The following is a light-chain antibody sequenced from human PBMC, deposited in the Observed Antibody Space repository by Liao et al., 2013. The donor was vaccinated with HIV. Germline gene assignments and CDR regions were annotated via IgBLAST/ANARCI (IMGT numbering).Light chain of an antibody. CDR2: YDK. CDR1: KLGDKY. J-gene: IGLJ2*01. Sequence: SYELTQPPSVSVSPGQTASITCSGDKLGDKYASWYQQKPGQAPELVIHYDKDRPSGIPVRFSGSNSGNTATLTITRVEAGDEADYYCQVWDGDFAVFGGGTKLTVL. V-gene: IGLV3-1*01. CDR3: QVWDGDFAV.